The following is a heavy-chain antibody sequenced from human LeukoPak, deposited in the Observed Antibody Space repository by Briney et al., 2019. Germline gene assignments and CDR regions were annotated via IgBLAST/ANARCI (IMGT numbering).Heavy chain of an antibody. CDR2: SRDKSNSYTT. Sequence: GGSLRLSCAASGFSFSDHYMDWVRQAPGKGLEWVGRSRDKSNSYTTEYAASVKGRFTITRDDSVNSVYLQMNSLKTEDTAMYYCTRLQGSIYVDSWGQGTLVTVSS. J-gene: IGHJ4*02. CDR3: TRLQGSIYVDS. CDR1: GFSFSDHY. D-gene: IGHD2/OR15-2a*01. V-gene: IGHV3-72*01.